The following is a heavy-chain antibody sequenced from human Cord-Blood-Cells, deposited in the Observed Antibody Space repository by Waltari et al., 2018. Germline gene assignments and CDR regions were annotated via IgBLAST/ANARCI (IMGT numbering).Heavy chain of an antibody. Sequence: QVQLQQWVAGLLKPSETLSLTGPVYGGSFSGYYGSWIRQPPGKGLEWIGEINHSGSTNYNPSLKSRVTISVDTSKNQFSLKLSSVTAADTAVYYCAREDDIFAFDIWGQGTMVTVSS. D-gene: IGHD3-9*01. CDR1: GGSFSGYY. CDR2: INHSGST. V-gene: IGHV4-34*01. CDR3: AREDDIFAFDI. J-gene: IGHJ3*02.